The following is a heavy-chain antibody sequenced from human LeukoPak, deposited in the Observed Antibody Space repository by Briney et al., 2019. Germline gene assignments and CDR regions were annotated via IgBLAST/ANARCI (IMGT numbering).Heavy chain of an antibody. CDR1: GGSISSYY. J-gene: IGHJ3*02. Sequence: SETLSLTCTVSGGSISSYYWSWIRQPPGKGLERIGYIYYSGSTNYNPSLKSRVTISVDTSKNQFSLKLSSVTAADTAVYYCAGSRDGHRRGPWDAFDIWGQGTMVTVSS. D-gene: IGHD5-24*01. CDR3: AGSRDGHRRGPWDAFDI. V-gene: IGHV4-59*01. CDR2: IYYSGST.